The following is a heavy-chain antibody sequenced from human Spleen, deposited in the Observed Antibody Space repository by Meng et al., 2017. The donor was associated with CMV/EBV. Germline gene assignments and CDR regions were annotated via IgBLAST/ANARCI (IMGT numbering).Heavy chain of an antibody. J-gene: IGHJ5*02. Sequence: GDCGRDTFSWVRQPPGQGPEWLGGIMPLFDIANYAQWFQGRVTFSADQSTTTLYMEMSSLRPEDTAMYYCARGGQIAVEPHEARFDPWGQGTLVTVSS. CDR2: IMPLFDIA. CDR3: ARGGQIAVEPHEARFDP. D-gene: IGHD2-21*01. CDR1: GDCGRDT. V-gene: IGHV1-69*17.